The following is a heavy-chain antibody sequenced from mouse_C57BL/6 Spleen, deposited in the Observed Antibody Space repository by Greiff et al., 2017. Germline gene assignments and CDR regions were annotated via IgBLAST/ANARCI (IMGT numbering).Heavy chain of an antibody. CDR2: ISYDGSN. J-gene: IGHJ2*01. D-gene: IGHD2-4*01. Sequence: EVQLQESGPGLVKPSQSLSLTCSVTGYSITSGYYWNWIRQFPGNKLEWMGYISYDGSNNYNPSLKNRISITRDTSKNQFFLKLNSVTTEDTATYYCARKGVYDYDGYYFDYWGQGTTLTVSS. V-gene: IGHV3-6*01. CDR3: ARKGVYDYDGYYFDY. CDR1: GYSITSGYY.